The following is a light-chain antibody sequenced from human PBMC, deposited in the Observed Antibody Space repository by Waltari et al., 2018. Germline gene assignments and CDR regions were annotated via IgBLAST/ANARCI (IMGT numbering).Light chain of an antibody. CDR1: RSDVGAYNL. J-gene: IGLJ3*02. Sequence: QSALTQPASVSGSLGQSITISCTGGRSDVGAYNLVSWYQQHPGKAPKVMIYDVTERPSGISNRFSGSKSGYTASLTISGLQAEDEADYYCGSFTTSYTWVFGGGTTLTVL. V-gene: IGLV2-14*03. CDR3: GSFTTSYTWV. CDR2: DVT.